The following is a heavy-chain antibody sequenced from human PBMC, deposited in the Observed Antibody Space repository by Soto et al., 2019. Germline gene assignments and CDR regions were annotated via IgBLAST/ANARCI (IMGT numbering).Heavy chain of an antibody. D-gene: IGHD2-8*01. CDR3: ARDGGWYYFDY. CDR2: INAGNGNT. V-gene: IGHV1-3*01. CDR1: GYTFTGYA. Sequence: ASVKVSCKASGYTFTGYAMHWVRQAPGQRLEWMGWINAGNGNTKYSQKFQGRVTITRDTSASTAYMELSSLRSEDTAVYYCARDGGWYYFDYWGQGTLVTVSS. J-gene: IGHJ4*02.